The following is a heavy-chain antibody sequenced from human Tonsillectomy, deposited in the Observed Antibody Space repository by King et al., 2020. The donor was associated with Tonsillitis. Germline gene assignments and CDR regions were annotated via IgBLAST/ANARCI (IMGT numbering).Heavy chain of an antibody. V-gene: IGHV3-48*01. D-gene: IGHD2/OR15-2a*01. CDR2: ISSISSTI. J-gene: IGHJ6*02. CDR1: GFTFSSYS. Sequence: VQLVESGGGLVQPGGSLRLSCAASGFTFSSYSMNWVRQAPGKGLEWVSYISSISSTIYYADSVKGRFTIPRDNAKNSLYLQMNSLRAEDTAVYYCARSTFGMDVWGQGTTVTVSS. CDR3: ARSTFGMDV.